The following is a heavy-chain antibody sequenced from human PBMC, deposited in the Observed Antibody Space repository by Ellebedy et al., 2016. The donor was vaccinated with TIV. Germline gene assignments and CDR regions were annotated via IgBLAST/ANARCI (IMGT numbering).Heavy chain of an antibody. CDR2: IKQDGSEK. Sequence: GESLKISCAASGFTFSWYWMNWVRQVPGKGLEWVANIKQDGSEKYYVDSVRGRFTISRDNAKNSLHLQMNSLTAEDTAVYYCARYDGSGYALEYWGQGTLVTVSS. D-gene: IGHD3-22*01. J-gene: IGHJ4*02. CDR3: ARYDGSGYALEY. V-gene: IGHV3-7*03. CDR1: GFTFSWYW.